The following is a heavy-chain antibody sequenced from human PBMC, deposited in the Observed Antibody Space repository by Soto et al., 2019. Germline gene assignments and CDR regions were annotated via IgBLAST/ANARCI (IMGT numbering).Heavy chain of an antibody. Sequence: PGGSLRLSCTASGFTFRSYWMNWVRQAPGKGLEWVSSISSTTNYIYYGDSMKGRFTISRDNAKNSLYLEMNGLRAEDTAVYYCARESEDLTSNFDYWGQGTLVTVSS. J-gene: IGHJ4*02. CDR1: GFTFRSYW. V-gene: IGHV3-21*06. CDR3: ARESEDLTSNFDY. CDR2: ISSTTNYI.